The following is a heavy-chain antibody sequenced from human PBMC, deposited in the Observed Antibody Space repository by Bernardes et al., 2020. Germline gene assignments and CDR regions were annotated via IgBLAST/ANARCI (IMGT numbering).Heavy chain of an antibody. CDR2: IDPNRGGT. J-gene: IGHJ6*02. Sequence: ASVKVSCKASGYTFIGYYMHWVRQAPGQGLEWMGRIDPNRGGTTYAEKFQGRVTMTRDTSISTAYMGLSRLRSDDRAEYYGGVSGISGNYYYGMDVWGQGTTVTV. CDR3: GVSGISGNYYYGMDV. V-gene: IGHV1-2*06. D-gene: IGHD3-10*01. CDR1: GYTFIGYY.